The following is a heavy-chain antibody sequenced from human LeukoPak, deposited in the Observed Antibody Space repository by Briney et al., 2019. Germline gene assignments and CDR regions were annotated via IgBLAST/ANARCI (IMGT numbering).Heavy chain of an antibody. V-gene: IGHV1-2*02. D-gene: IGHD5-18*01. J-gene: IGHJ4*02. CDR1: GYTFTGYY. Sequence: ASVKVSCKASGYTFTGYYMHWVRQAPGQGLEWMGWINPNSGGTNYAQKFQGRVTMTRDTSISTAYMELSRLRSDDTAVYYCARGRYSYGSHFDYWGQGTLVTVYS. CDR2: INPNSGGT. CDR3: ARGRYSYGSHFDY.